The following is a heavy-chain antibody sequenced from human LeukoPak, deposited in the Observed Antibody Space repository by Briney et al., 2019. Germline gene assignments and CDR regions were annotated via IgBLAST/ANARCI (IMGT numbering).Heavy chain of an antibody. J-gene: IGHJ4*02. V-gene: IGHV4-59*01. CDR3: ARRSGYDSLDY. D-gene: IGHD5-12*01. Sequence: PSETLSLTCTVSGGSISSYYWSWIRQPPGKGLERIGYIYYSGSTNYNPSLKSRVTTSVDTSKNQFSLKLSSVTAADTAVYYCARRSGYDSLDYWGQGTLVTVSS. CDR2: IYYSGST. CDR1: GGSISSYY.